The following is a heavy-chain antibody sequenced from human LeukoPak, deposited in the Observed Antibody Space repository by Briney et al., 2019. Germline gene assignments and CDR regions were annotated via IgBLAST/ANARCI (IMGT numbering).Heavy chain of an antibody. J-gene: IGHJ4*02. CDR2: ISSSSSYI. V-gene: IGHV3-21*01. CDR3: ARDTPRTYYDILTGDGWRVY. Sequence: GGSLRLSCAASGFTFSSYSMNWVRQAPGKGLEWISSISSSSSYIYYADSVKGRFTISRDNAKNSLYLQMNSLRAEDTAVYYCARDTPRTYYDILTGDGWRVYWGQGTLVTVSS. D-gene: IGHD3-9*01. CDR1: GFTFSSYS.